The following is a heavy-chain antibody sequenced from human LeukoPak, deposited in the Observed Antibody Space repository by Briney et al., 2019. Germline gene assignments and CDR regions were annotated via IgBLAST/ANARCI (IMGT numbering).Heavy chain of an antibody. D-gene: IGHD3-16*02. V-gene: IGHV3-7*01. CDR1: GFTFSSYW. Sequence: GGSLRLSCAASGFTFSSYWMSWVRQAPGKGLEWVANIKQDGSEKYYVDSVKGRFTISRDNAKNSLYMQMNRLRAEDTAVYYCARDRIGSLTFGGVIVKAHYFDYWGQGTLVTVSS. CDR2: IKQDGSEK. J-gene: IGHJ4*02. CDR3: ARDRIGSLTFGGVIVKAHYFDY.